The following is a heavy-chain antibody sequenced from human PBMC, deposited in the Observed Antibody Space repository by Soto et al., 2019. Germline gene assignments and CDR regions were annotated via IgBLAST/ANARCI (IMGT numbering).Heavy chain of an antibody. V-gene: IGHV4-31*03. CDR3: ARVGRTYYDISRSGSRIVEYLSD. J-gene: IGHJ4*02. D-gene: IGHD3-9*01. Sequence: NPSETLSLTCTVSGGSISSGGYYWSWIRQHPGKGLEWIGYIYYSGSTYYNPSLKSRVTISVDTSKNQFSLKLSSVTAADTAVYYCARVGRTYYDISRSGSRIVEYLSDWGQGTLVTVSS. CDR1: GGSISSGGYY. CDR2: IYYSGST.